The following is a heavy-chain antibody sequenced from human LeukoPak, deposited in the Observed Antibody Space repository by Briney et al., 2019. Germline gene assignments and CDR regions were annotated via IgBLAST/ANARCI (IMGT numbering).Heavy chain of an antibody. CDR1: GFSYSCYA. D-gene: IGHD6-13*01. CDR2: ISGSGGKT. V-gene: IGHV3-23*01. CDR3: AKEKYTSSWYGDD. Sequence: QPGGSLRLSCAASGFSYSCYAMSRLRQAPGKGLEWVSAISGSGGKTDYAGSVKGRFTISRDNSKDTVYLHMSSLRVEDTAVYYCAKEKYTSSWYGDDWGQGTLVTVSS. J-gene: IGHJ4*02.